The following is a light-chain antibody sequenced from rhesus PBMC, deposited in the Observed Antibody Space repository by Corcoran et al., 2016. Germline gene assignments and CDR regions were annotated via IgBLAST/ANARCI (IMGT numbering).Light chain of an antibody. V-gene: IGKV1-21*01. CDR2: KAS. Sequence: DIQMTQSPSSLSASVGDRVTITCRASQGISSWLAWYQQKPGKAPKLLIDKASSLQSGVPSRFSGSGSGTDFTLPINSLQPEDFATYYSQQYNSAPLTFGEGTKVEIK. J-gene: IGKJ4*01. CDR3: QQYNSAPLT. CDR1: QGISSW.